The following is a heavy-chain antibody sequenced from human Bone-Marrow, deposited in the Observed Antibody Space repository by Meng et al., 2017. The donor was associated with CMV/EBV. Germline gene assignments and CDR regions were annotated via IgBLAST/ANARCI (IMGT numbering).Heavy chain of an antibody. V-gene: IGHV1-2*02. J-gene: IGHJ1*01. CDR3: ARGLPGEYYFQH. CDR1: GYTFTSYA. CDR2: INTNSGGT. D-gene: IGHD6-6*01. Sequence: ASVKVSCKASGYTFTSYAMNWVRQAPGQGLEWMGWINTNSGGTNYAQKFQGRVTMTRDTSISTAYMELSRLRSDDTAVYYCARGLPGEYYFQHWGQGTLVTVYS.